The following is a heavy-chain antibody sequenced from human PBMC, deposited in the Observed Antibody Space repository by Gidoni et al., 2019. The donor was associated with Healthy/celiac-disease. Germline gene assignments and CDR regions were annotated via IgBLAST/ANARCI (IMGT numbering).Heavy chain of an antibody. D-gene: IGHD6-19*01. CDR2: ISYDGSNK. CDR1: GFTFSSYG. V-gene: IGHV3-30*18. Sequence: QVQLVESGGGVVQPGRSLRLSCSASGFTFSSYGMHWVRQAPGKGLEWVAVISYDGSNKYYADSVKGRFTISRDNSKNTLYLQMNSLRAEDTAVYYCAKDRGYSSGWGNLDYWGQGTLVTVSS. J-gene: IGHJ4*02. CDR3: AKDRGYSSGWGNLDY.